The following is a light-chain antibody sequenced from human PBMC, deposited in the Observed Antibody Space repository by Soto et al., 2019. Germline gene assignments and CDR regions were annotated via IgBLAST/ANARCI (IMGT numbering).Light chain of an antibody. Sequence: QSVLTQPASVSGSPGQSITIACTGTSSDVGGYKYVSWYQQHPGKAPKLMIYEVSNRPSGVSNRFSGSKSGNTASLTISGLQAEDEGDYYCSSYSSSSTLVFGTGTKLTV. CDR1: SSDVGGYKY. J-gene: IGLJ1*01. CDR2: EVS. CDR3: SSYSSSSTLV. V-gene: IGLV2-14*01.